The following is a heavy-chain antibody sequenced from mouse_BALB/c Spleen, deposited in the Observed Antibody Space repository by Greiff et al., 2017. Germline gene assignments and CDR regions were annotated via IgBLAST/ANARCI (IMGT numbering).Heavy chain of an antibody. V-gene: IGHV1S81*02. CDR3: TRGLRRYFEV. D-gene: IGHD2-2*01. J-gene: IGHJ1*01. Sequence: QVQLQQSGAELVKPGASVKLSCKASGYTFTSYYMYWVKQRPGQGLEWIGEINPSNGGTNFNEKFKSKATLTVDKSSSTAYMQLSSLTSEDSAAYFCTRGLRRYFEVWGAGTTVTVSS. CDR2: INPSNGGT. CDR1: GYTFTSYY.